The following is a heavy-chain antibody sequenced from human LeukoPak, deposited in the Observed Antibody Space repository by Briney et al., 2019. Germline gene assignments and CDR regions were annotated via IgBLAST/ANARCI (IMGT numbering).Heavy chain of an antibody. J-gene: IGHJ5*02. CDR3: ARGLEVLLWFGELPFDP. CDR2: IYYSGST. V-gene: IGHV4-59*01. CDR1: GGSISSYY. Sequence: KASETLSLTCTVSGGSISSYYWSWIRQPPGKGLEWIGYIYYSGSTNYNPSLESRVTISVDTSKNQLSLKLSSVTAADTAVYYCARGLEVLLWFGELPFDPWGQGTLVTVSS. D-gene: IGHD3-10*01.